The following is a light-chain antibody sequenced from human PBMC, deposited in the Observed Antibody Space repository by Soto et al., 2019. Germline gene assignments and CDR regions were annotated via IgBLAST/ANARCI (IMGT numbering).Light chain of an antibody. CDR1: TSNIGAGHD. CDR3: QSYDSSLSGSAV. V-gene: IGLV1-40*01. CDR2: SNS. Sequence: QAVVTQPPSVSGAPGQRVTISCTGSTSNIGAGHDVHWYQQLPGTAPKLLIFSNSNRPSGVPDRFSGSKSGTSASLAITGLQAEDEADYYCQSYDSSLSGSAVFGTGTKLTVL. J-gene: IGLJ1*01.